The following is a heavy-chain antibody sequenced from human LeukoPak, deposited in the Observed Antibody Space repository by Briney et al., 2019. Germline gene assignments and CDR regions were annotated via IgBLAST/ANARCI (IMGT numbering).Heavy chain of an antibody. V-gene: IGHV4-59*11. J-gene: IGHJ4*02. Sequence: SETLSLTCTVSGGSMYSHYWSWIRQSPGMGLEWIGYVYYIGSTHYNPSLKSRVTISVDTLKNQFSLKLTSVTAADTAVYYCARDTKRIAAFDYWGQGTLVTVSS. D-gene: IGHD6-6*01. CDR3: ARDTKRIAAFDY. CDR1: GGSMYSHY. CDR2: VYYIGST.